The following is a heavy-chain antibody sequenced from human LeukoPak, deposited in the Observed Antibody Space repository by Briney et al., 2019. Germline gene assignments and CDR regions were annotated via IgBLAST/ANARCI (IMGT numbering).Heavy chain of an antibody. CDR1: GMTFSNHW. D-gene: IGHD3-16*01. V-gene: IGHV3-74*01. CDR2: IKTDGRTT. Sequence: GGSLRLSCAASGMTFSNHWMHWVRQAPGKGLVWVSLIKTDGRTTIYAESVKGRFTISRDNAKSKLYLQMNSLRAEDTGIYYCTTGPSYGYEWWGQGTVVTVSS. CDR3: TTGPSYGYEW. J-gene: IGHJ4*02.